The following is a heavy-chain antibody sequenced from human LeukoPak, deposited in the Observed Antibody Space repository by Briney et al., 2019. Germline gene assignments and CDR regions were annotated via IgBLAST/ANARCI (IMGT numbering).Heavy chain of an antibody. J-gene: IGHJ4*02. D-gene: IGHD4-17*01. CDR3: TRCQDYGDYAFDY. CDR1: GFTFGDYA. V-gene: IGHV3-49*04. CDR2: IRSKAYGGTT. Sequence: GGSLRLSCTASGFTFGDYAMSWVRQAPGKGREWVGFIRSKAYGGTTEYAASVKGRFTISRDDSKSIAYLQMNSLKTEDTAVYYCTRCQDYGDYAFDYWGQGTLVTVSS.